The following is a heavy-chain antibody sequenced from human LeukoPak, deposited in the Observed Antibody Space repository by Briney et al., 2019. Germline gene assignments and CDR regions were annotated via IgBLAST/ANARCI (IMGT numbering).Heavy chain of an antibody. D-gene: IGHD5-12*01. CDR1: GFPFSTYS. V-gene: IGHV3-48*04. Sequence: PGGSLRLSCTASGFPFSTYSMNWVRQAPGRGLEWISYISSRGLTIYYAESVKGRFTISKDNAKISLYLQMRSLRGEDTAVYYCARDREYSSYGREGFDYWGHGTLVTVSS. CDR3: ARDREYSSYGREGFDY. J-gene: IGHJ4*01. CDR2: ISSRGLTI.